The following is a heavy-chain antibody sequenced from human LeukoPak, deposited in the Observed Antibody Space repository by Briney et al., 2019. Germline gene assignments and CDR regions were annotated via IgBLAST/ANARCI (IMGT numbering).Heavy chain of an antibody. CDR1: GFTLSNFP. D-gene: IGHD1-14*01. Sequence: PGGSLRLSCAASGFTLSNFPMSWVRQAPGKGLEWVSSFSAGGGGSYYADSVKGRFTISRDNSKNTLYLQMNSLRAEDTAVYYCAKEAVRKFDFDNWDQGTLVTVSS. CDR3: AKEAVRKFDFDN. V-gene: IGHV3-23*01. CDR2: FSAGGGGS. J-gene: IGHJ4*02.